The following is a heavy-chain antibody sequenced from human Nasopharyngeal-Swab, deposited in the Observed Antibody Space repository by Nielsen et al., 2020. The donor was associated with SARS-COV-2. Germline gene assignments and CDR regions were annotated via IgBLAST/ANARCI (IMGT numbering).Heavy chain of an antibody. Sequence: GESLKISCAASGFTFSSYWMSWVRQAPGKGLEWVANIKQDGREKYYVDSVKGRFTISRDNAKNSLYLQMNSLRAEDTAVYYCARDFSAPLLAFYYYYGMDVWGQGTTVTVSS. D-gene: IGHD2-15*01. CDR1: GFTFSSYW. J-gene: IGHJ6*02. V-gene: IGHV3-7*01. CDR2: IKQDGREK. CDR3: ARDFSAPLLAFYYYYGMDV.